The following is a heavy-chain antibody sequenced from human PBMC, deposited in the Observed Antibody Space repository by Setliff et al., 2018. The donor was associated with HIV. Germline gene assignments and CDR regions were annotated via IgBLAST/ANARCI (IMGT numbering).Heavy chain of an antibody. CDR2: IHSGGDT. V-gene: IGHV3-66*02. CDR3: VRRIASHLPDGFDI. J-gene: IGHJ3*02. CDR1: GFSVSGRY. Sequence: GGSLRLSCAGSGFSVSGRYMNWVRQAPGKGLEWVSVIHSGGDTYYADSVKGRFTISRDNSKNTVDLQMNSLRAEDTAMYYCVRRIASHLPDGFDIWGQGTMVTVSS. D-gene: IGHD6-6*01.